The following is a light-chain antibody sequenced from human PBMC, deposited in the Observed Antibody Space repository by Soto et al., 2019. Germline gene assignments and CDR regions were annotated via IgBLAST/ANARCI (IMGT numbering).Light chain of an antibody. CDR1: QGISSY. V-gene: IGKV1-8*01. Sequence: AIRMTQSPSSFSESTGDRVTITCRASQGISSYLAWYQQKPGKAPKLLIYAASTLQSGVPSRFSGSGSGTDFTLTISCLQSEDFATYYCQQYYSYPPLFGGGTKVEIK. J-gene: IGKJ4*01. CDR3: QQYYSYPPL. CDR2: AAS.